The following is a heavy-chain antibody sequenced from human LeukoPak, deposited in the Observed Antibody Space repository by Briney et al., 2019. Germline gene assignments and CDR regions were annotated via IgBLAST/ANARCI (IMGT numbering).Heavy chain of an antibody. D-gene: IGHD3-9*01. Sequence: GGSLRLSCAASGFTLSSYGMHWVRQAPGKGLEWVAFIRYDARNKYYADSVKGRFTISRDNAKNSLYLQMNSLRAEDTAVYYCARVKTYYDILTGYCFDYWGQGTLVTVSS. V-gene: IGHV3-30*02. CDR2: IRYDARNK. J-gene: IGHJ4*02. CDR3: ARVKTYYDILTGYCFDY. CDR1: GFTLSSYG.